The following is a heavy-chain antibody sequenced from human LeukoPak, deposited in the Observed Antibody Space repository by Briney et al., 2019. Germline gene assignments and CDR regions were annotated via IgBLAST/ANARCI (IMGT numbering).Heavy chain of an antibody. Sequence: GGSLRLSCAASGFTFDDYAMHWVRQAPGKGLEWVSGISWNSGSIGYAVSVKGRFTISRDNAKNSLYLQMNSLRAEDTALYYCAKDRGSSGYYYFDYWGQGTLVTVSS. CDR3: AKDRGSSGYYYFDY. D-gene: IGHD3-22*01. CDR2: ISWNSGSI. V-gene: IGHV3-9*01. J-gene: IGHJ4*02. CDR1: GFTFDDYA.